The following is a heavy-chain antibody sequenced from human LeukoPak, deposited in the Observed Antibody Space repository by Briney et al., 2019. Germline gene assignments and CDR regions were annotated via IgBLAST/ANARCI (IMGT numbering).Heavy chain of an antibody. Sequence: GESLRLSCAASGLMFRTYAMHWVRQPAGRGLEYVSGISSDGGTTIYANFVKGRFTISRDNSKNTLYLQVGSLRPEDMAVYYCARVCIAGMTVHYSLDYWGQGTLLTVSS. CDR1: GLMFRTYA. D-gene: IGHD3-9*01. J-gene: IGHJ4*02. CDR2: ISSDGGTT. CDR3: ARVCIAGMTVHYSLDY. V-gene: IGHV3-64*01.